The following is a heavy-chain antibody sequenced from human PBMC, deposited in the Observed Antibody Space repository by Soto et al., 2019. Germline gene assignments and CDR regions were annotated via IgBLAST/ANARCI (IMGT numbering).Heavy chain of an antibody. CDR2: ISSSSSYT. J-gene: IGHJ3*02. V-gene: IGHV3-11*06. Sequence: QVQLVESGGGLVKPGGSLRLSCAASGFTFSDYYMSWIRQAPGKGLEWVSYISSSSSYTNYADSVKGRFTISRDNAKNLLYLQMNSLRAEDTAVYYCARHPILDAFDIWGQGTMVTVSS. CDR3: ARHPILDAFDI. CDR1: GFTFSDYY.